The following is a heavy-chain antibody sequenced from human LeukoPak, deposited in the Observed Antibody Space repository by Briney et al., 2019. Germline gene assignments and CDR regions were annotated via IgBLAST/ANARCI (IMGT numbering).Heavy chain of an antibody. J-gene: IGHJ4*02. D-gene: IGHD2-15*01. CDR1: GGSISSYY. CDR2: VYTSGST. CDR3: ARDPYCSDGSCYSY. Sequence: PSETLSLTCTVSGGSISSYYWSWIRQPPGKGLEWIGRVYTSGSTNYNPSLKSRVTISVDTSKNQFSLKLSSVTAADTAVYYCARDPYCSDGSCYSYWGQGTLVTVSS. V-gene: IGHV4-4*08.